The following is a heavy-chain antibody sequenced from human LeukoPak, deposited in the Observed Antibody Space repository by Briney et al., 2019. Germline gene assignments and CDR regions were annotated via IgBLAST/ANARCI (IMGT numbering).Heavy chain of an antibody. J-gene: IGHJ3*02. CDR3: ARHCDYDSSGNQPDAFDI. CDR2: IYPGDSDT. Sequence: GESLKISCKGSGYSFTSYWIGWVRQMPGKGLEWMGIIYPGDSDTRYSPSFQGQVTISADKSISTAYLQWSSLKASDTAMYYCARHCDYDSSGNQPDAFDIWGQGTMVTVSS. CDR1: GYSFTSYW. D-gene: IGHD3-22*01. V-gene: IGHV5-51*01.